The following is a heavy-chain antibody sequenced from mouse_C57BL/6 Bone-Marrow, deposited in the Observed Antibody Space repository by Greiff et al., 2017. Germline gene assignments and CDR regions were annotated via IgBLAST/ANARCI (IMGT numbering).Heavy chain of an antibody. CDR3: GVFYYYGSSYGCFAY. Sequence: QVQLQQSGAELARPGASVKLSCKASGYTFTSYGISWVKQRTGQGLEWIGEIYPRSGNTYYNEKFKGKATLTADKSSSTAYMELRSLTSEDSAVYFCGVFYYYGSSYGCFAYWGQGTLVTVSA. J-gene: IGHJ3*01. CDR1: GYTFTSYG. D-gene: IGHD1-1*01. V-gene: IGHV1-81*01. CDR2: IYPRSGNT.